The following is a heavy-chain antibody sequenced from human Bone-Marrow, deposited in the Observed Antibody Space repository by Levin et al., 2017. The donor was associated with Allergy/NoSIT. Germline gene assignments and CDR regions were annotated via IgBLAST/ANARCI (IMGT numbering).Heavy chain of an antibody. CDR1: GVSMRRYY. CDR3: ARSVVDYRDSFDI. CDR2: MYDSRST. V-gene: IGHV4-59*01. J-gene: IGHJ3*02. D-gene: IGHD3-22*01. Sequence: SQTLSLPCSVSGVSMRRYYWSWIRQPPGKGLEWIGYMYDSRSTNYNPSLKSRVTISLDMSKNQFSLKLTSVTAADTALYYCARSVVDYRDSFDIWGQGTMVTVSS.